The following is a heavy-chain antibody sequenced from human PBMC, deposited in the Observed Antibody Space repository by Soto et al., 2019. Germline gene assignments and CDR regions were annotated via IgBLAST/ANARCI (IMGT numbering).Heavy chain of an antibody. Sequence: SVKVSCKASGGTFSSYTISWVRQAPGQGLEWMGRIIPILGIANYAQKFQGRVTITADKSTSTAYMELSSLRSEDTAVYHCTTPDPFGLYYYYGMDVWGQGTTVTVSS. CDR1: GGTFSSYT. CDR2: IIPILGIA. D-gene: IGHD3-16*01. V-gene: IGHV1-69*02. J-gene: IGHJ6*02. CDR3: TTPDPFGLYYYYGMDV.